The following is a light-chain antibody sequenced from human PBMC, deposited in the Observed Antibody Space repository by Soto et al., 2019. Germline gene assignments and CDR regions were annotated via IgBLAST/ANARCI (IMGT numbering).Light chain of an antibody. CDR3: QQRSNWPPT. J-gene: IGKJ5*01. V-gene: IGKV3-11*01. CDR2: DAS. Sequence: EIVLTQSPATLSLSPGARATLSCRASQSVSSSYLAWYQQKPGQAPRLLIYDASNRATGIPARFSGSGSGTDFTLTISSLEPEDFAVYYCQQRSNWPPTFGQGTRLENK. CDR1: QSVSSSY.